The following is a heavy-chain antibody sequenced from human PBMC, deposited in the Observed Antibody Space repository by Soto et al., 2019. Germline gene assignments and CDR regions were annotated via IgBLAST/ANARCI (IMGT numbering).Heavy chain of an antibody. CDR3: ARVKKGSSSSDAFDI. J-gene: IGHJ3*02. D-gene: IGHD6-6*01. CDR2: ISSSSSYI. CDR1: GFTFSSYS. Sequence: GSLRLSCAASGFTFSSYSMNWVRQAPGKGLEWVSSISSSSSYIYYADSVKGRFTISRDNAKNSLYLQMNSLRAEDTAVYYCARVKKGSSSSDAFDIWGQGTMVTVSS. V-gene: IGHV3-21*01.